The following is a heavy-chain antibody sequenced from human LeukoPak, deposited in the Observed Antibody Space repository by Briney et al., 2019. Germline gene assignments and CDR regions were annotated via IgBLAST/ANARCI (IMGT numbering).Heavy chain of an antibody. D-gene: IGHD1-26*01. CDR3: ARGVVGALRRDY. CDR1: GYPISSGYY. Sequence: SETLSLTCTVSGYPISSGYYWGWIRQPPGKGLEWIGSIYHSGSTYYNPSLKSRVTISVDTSKNQFSLKLSSVTAADTAVYYCARGVVGALRRDYWGQGTLVTVSS. J-gene: IGHJ4*02. CDR2: IYHSGST. V-gene: IGHV4-38-2*02.